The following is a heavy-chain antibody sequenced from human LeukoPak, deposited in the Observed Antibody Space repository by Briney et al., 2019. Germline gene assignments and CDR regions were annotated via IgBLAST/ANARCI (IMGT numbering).Heavy chain of an antibody. V-gene: IGHV3-20*04. CDR3: VTFSVTPSWTPFGDY. CDR2: INWNGGST. J-gene: IGHJ4*02. CDR1: GFTFDDYG. D-gene: IGHD4-23*01. Sequence: GGSLRLSCAASGFTFDDYGMSWVRQAPGKGLEWVSGINWNGGSTGYADSVKGRFTISRDNAKNSLYLQMNSLRVEDTAVYYCVTFSVTPSWTPFGDYWGQGTLVTVSS.